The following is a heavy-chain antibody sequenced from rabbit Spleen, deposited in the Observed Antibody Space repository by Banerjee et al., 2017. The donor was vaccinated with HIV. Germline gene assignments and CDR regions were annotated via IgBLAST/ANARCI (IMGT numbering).Heavy chain of an antibody. V-gene: IGHV1S40*01. CDR1: GFSLSSSYY. CDR3: ARDTSSSFSSYGMDL. D-gene: IGHD1-1*01. J-gene: IGHJ6*01. CDR2: IETDSSGFT. Sequence: QSLVESGGGLVKPEGALTLTCTASGFSLSSSYYMCWVRQAPGKGLEWIGCIETDSSGFTYFAAWAKGRFTISKTSSTAVTLQVTSLTAADTAAYFCARDTSSSFSSYGMDLWGPGTLVTVS.